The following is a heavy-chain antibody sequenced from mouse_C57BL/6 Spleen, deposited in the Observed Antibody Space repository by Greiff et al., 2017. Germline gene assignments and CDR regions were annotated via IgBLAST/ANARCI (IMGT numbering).Heavy chain of an antibody. CDR2: IWTGGGT. CDR1: GFSLTSYA. Sequence: VQLQESGPGLVAPSQSLSITCTVSGFSLTSYAISWVRQPPGKGLEWLGVIWTGGGTNYNSALNSRLSISKDNSKSQVFLKMNSLQTDDTARYYCARNYYGSSHVGFAYWGQGTLVTVSA. D-gene: IGHD1-1*01. CDR3: ARNYYGSSHVGFAY. J-gene: IGHJ3*01. V-gene: IGHV2-9-1*01.